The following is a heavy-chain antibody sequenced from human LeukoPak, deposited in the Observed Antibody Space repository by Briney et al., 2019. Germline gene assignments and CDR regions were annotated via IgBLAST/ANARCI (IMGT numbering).Heavy chain of an antibody. D-gene: IGHD6-13*01. V-gene: IGHV4-59*08. CDR2: IYYSGST. CDR3: AGGDGSISWYSNDYYYGMDV. Sequence: SETLSLTCTVSGGCISSYYWSWIRQPPGKGLEWIGYIYYSGSTNYNPSLKSRVTISVDTSKNQFSLKLSSVTAADTAVYYCAGGDGSISWYSNDYYYGMDVWGQGTTVTVSS. CDR1: GGCISSYY. J-gene: IGHJ6*02.